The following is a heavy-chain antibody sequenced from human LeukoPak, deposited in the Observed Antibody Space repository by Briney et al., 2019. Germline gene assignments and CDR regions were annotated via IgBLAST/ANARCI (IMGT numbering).Heavy chain of an antibody. J-gene: IGHJ4*02. CDR3: ARYSLGYCSAGNSNYFDY. CDR2: IYPDDSDT. CDR1: GYSFSNSW. V-gene: IGHV5-51*01. Sequence: GESLKISCKASGYSFSNSWIGWVRQMPGKGLDWMGIIYPDDSDTKYSPSFQGQVTISVDNSINTAYLQWSSLEASDTAMYNCARYSLGYCSAGNSNYFDYWGQGTLVTVSS. D-gene: IGHD2-15*01.